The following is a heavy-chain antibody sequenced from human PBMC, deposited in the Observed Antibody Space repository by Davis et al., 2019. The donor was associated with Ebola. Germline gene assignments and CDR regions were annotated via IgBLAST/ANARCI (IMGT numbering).Heavy chain of an antibody. CDR3: AKDRGIVAIRGGWFDP. J-gene: IGHJ5*02. CDR2: ISGSGGST. D-gene: IGHD3-22*01. V-gene: IGHV3-23*01. CDR1: GFTFSSYA. Sequence: PGGSLRLSCAASGFTFSSYAMSWVRQAPGKGLEWVSAISGSGGSTYYADSVKGRFTIARDNSKNTLYLQMNSLRAEDTAVYYCAKDRGIVAIRGGWFDPWGQGTLVTVSS.